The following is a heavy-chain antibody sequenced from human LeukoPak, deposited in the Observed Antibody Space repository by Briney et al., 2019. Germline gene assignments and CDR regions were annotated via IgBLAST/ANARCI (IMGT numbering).Heavy chain of an antibody. CDR1: GGSISSYY. Sequence: SETLSLTCTVSGGSISSYYWSWIRQPPGKGLEWIGYIYYSGSTNYNPSLKSRVTISVDTSKNQFSLKLSSVTAADTAVYYCARDGDTTVVIDAFDIWGRGTLVTVSS. D-gene: IGHD1-1*01. V-gene: IGHV4-59*01. CDR3: ARDGDTTVVIDAFDI. CDR2: IYYSGST. J-gene: IGHJ3*02.